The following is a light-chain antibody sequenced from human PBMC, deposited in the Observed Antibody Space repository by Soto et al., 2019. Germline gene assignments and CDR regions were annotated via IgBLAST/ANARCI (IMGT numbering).Light chain of an antibody. CDR2: KAS. CDR1: QSISSR. Sequence: DIQMTQSPSTLSASVGDRVTITCRASQSISSRLAWYQQKPGKAPKLLIYKASSLESGVPSRFSGSGSGTEVTLTISSLQPDDFATYYCQQYNSYWTFGQGTKVEIK. V-gene: IGKV1-5*03. CDR3: QQYNSYWT. J-gene: IGKJ1*01.